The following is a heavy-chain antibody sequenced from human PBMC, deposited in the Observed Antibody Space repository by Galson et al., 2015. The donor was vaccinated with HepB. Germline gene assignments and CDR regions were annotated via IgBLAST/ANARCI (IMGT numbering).Heavy chain of an antibody. CDR1: GFIFSNYW. CDR3: ARVARYCGGASCYGWFDP. J-gene: IGHJ5*02. Sequence: SLRLSCAASGFIFSNYWMHWVRQPPGKGPVWISRINTDGTFLSYADSVKGRFTISRDNSKNTLYLQMNSLRAEDTAVYYCARVARYCGGASCYGWFDPCGQGTQVTVPS. CDR2: INTDGTFL. V-gene: IGHV3-74*01. D-gene: IGHD2-2*01.